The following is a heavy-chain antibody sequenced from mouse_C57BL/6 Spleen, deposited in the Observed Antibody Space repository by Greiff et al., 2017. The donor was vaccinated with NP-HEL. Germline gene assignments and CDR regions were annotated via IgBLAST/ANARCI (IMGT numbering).Heavy chain of an antibody. Sequence: DVHLVESGGGLVKPGGSLKLSCAASGFTFSSYAMSWVRQTPEKRLEWVATISDGGSYTYYPDNVKGRFTISRDNAKNNLYLQMSHLKSEDTAMYYCARASGYYYAMDYWGQGTSVTVSS. CDR1: GFTFSSYA. CDR2: ISDGGSYT. J-gene: IGHJ4*01. V-gene: IGHV5-4*01. D-gene: IGHD6-1*01. CDR3: ARASGYYYAMDY.